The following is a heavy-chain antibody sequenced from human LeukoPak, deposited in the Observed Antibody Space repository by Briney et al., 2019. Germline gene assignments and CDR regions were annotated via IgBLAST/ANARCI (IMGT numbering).Heavy chain of an antibody. CDR2: IYYSGST. CDR1: GGSISSYY. CDR3: AADMAPTDPYKWFDP. Sequence: PSETLSLTCTVSGGSISSYYWSWIRQPPGKGLEWIGYIYYSGSTNYNPSLKSRVTISVDTSKNQFSLKLSSVTAADTAVYYCAADMAPTDPYKWFDPWGQGTQVTVSS. J-gene: IGHJ5*02. D-gene: IGHD1-1*01. V-gene: IGHV4-59*08.